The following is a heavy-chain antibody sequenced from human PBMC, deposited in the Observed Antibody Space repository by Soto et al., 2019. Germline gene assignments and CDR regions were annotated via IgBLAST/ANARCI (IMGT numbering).Heavy chain of an antibody. Sequence: SETLSLTCTVSGGSISSYYWSWIRQPPGKGLEWIGYIYYSGSTNYNPSLKSRVTISVDTSKNQFSLKLSSVTAADTAVYYCARGQRAVAGTEYFQHWGQGTLVTVSS. J-gene: IGHJ1*01. CDR3: ARGQRAVAGTEYFQH. CDR2: IYYSGST. V-gene: IGHV4-59*01. CDR1: GGSISSYY. D-gene: IGHD6-19*01.